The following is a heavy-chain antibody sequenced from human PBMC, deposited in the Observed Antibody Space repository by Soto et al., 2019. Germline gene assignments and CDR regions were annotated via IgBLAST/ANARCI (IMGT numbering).Heavy chain of an antibody. D-gene: IGHD6-19*01. V-gene: IGHV3-11*01. Sequence: QVQLVESGGGLVKPGGSLRLSCAASGFTFSAYYMSWIRQAPGKGLEWISYISSSGDTGNYADSVKGRFTVSRDNAKTSLYLQINSLRAEDTAVYYCARYRGAVVGQYFDYWGQGTLVTVSS. J-gene: IGHJ4*02. CDR3: ARYRGAVVGQYFDY. CDR2: ISSSGDTG. CDR1: GFTFSAYY.